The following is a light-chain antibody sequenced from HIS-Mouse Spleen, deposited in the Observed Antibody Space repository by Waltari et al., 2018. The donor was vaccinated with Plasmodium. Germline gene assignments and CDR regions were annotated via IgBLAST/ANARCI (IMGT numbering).Light chain of an antibody. Sequence: AIRMTQSPSSLSASTGDRVTITCRASQGIISYLAWYQQKPGKAPKLLIYAASTLQSGVPSRFSVSGSGTDFTLTISCLQSEDFATYYCQQYYSYPYTFGQGTKLEIK. CDR2: AAS. V-gene: IGKV1-8*01. CDR1: QGIISY. J-gene: IGKJ2*01. CDR3: QQYYSYPYT.